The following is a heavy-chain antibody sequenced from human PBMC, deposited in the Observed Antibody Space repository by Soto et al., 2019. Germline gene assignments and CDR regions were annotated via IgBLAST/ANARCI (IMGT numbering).Heavy chain of an antibody. D-gene: IGHD3-9*01. V-gene: IGHV4-4*07. Sequence: QVQLQESGPGLVKPSETLSLTCTVSGVSITPYFWSWIRQRAGKAPEWVGHIYASGRTTYNPSPKTRVTMFVSQTQVSLRLTSATAAATAVYYCARHFDVDPSLDQYYFDLWGRGALVTVSS. J-gene: IGHJ2*01. CDR2: IYASGRT. CDR3: ARHFDVDPSLDQYYFDL. CDR1: GVSITPYF.